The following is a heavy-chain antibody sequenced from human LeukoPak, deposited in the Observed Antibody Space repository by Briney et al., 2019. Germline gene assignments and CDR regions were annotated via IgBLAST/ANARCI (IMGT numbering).Heavy chain of an antibody. Sequence: GTSLRPSCEASGFTFSHFGMHWVRQAPGKGLEWVAVIWSDATNEYYADSVKGRFTISRDNFKRTVSLEMNSLRADDTAVYYCARVNSALVVSSEGSWAGSLGFDHWGQGILVIVSS. CDR2: IWSDATNE. J-gene: IGHJ4*02. V-gene: IGHV3-33*01. CDR3: ARVNSALVVSSEGSWAGSLGFDH. D-gene: IGHD3-22*01. CDR1: GFTFSHFG.